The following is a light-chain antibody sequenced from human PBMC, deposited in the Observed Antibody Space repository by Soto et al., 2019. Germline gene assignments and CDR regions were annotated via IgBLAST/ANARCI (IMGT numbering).Light chain of an antibody. CDR3: QQRSNWPST. V-gene: IGKV3-11*01. CDR1: QSVSSY. J-gene: IGKJ4*01. Sequence: EIVLTQSPATLSLSPGERATLSCRASQSVSSYLAWYQQKPGQAPRLLIYDASNRATGIPARFSGSGSVTDFTLTITSLEPEDFAVYYCQQRSNWPSTFGGGTTVEIK. CDR2: DAS.